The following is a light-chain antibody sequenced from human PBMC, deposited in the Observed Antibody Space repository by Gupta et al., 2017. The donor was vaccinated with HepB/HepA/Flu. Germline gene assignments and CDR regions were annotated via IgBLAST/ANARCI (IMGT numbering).Light chain of an antibody. CDR2: STN. V-gene: IGLV8-61*01. Sequence: QPVVTQEPSFSVSPGATVTLTCGLNSGSVSTGYYPSWYQQTPGQPPRALIYSTNIRSSGVPDRVSGSSFGNKAATNITGAQADDEADYYCVIYMGSGSGVFGGGTKLTVL. CDR3: VIYMGSGSGV. J-gene: IGLJ3*02. CDR1: SGSVSTGYY.